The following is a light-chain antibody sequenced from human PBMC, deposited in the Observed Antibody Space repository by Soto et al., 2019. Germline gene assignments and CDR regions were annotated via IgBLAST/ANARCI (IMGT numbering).Light chain of an antibody. CDR2: DAS. CDR3: QQSYSTPPT. V-gene: IGKV1-39*01. Sequence: DIHLTQSPSTLSASVRDRVTITCLASQSISSWLAWYQQKPGKAPKLLIYDASSLESGVPSRFSGSGSGTDFTLTISSLQPEDFATYYCQQSYSTPPTFGQGTRLEIK. J-gene: IGKJ5*01. CDR1: QSISSW.